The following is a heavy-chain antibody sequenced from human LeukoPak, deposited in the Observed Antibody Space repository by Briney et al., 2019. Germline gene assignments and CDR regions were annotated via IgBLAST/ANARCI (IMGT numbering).Heavy chain of an antibody. V-gene: IGHV3-23*01. Sequence: GGSLRLSCAASRFTFSSYAMNWVRQAPGKGLEWVSGLSGNGGNQYYADSVKGRFTISRDNSKNTLFLQMNSLRAEDTAIYYCARDPNGSGPDLDCWGQGTLVTVSS. CDR3: ARDPNGSGPDLDC. CDR2: LSGNGGNQ. J-gene: IGHJ4*02. CDR1: RFTFSSYA. D-gene: IGHD3-10*01.